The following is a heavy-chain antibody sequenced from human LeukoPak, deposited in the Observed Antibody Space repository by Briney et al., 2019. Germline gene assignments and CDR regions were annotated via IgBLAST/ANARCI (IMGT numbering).Heavy chain of an antibody. Sequence: SETLSLTCTVSGGSISGYYWSWIRQPPGKGLEWIGYIYYSGSTNYNPSLKSRLTISVDTSKNQLSLKLSSLTAADTAVYYCARGIRVPAAIFWRDYYYYMDVWGKGTTVTVSS. CDR3: ARGIRVPAAIFWRDYYYYMDV. CDR1: GGSISGYY. D-gene: IGHD2-2*02. J-gene: IGHJ6*03. V-gene: IGHV4-59*08. CDR2: IYYSGST.